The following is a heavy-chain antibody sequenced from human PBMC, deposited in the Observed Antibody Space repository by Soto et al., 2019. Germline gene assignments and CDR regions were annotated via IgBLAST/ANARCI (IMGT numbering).Heavy chain of an antibody. V-gene: IGHV1-2*02. J-gene: IGHJ5*02. CDR1: GDTFTGYY. CDR2: INPNSGGT. Sequence: GASVKVSCTASGDTFTGYYMHWVRQAPGQGLEWMGWINPNSGGTNYAQKFQGRVTMTRDTSISTAYMELSRLRSDHTAVYYWARVSLPWFDPWGQGTLVTVS. CDR3: ARVSLPWFDP.